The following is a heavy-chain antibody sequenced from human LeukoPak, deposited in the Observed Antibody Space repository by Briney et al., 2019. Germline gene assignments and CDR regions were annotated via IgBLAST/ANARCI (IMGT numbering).Heavy chain of an antibody. D-gene: IGHD3-16*01. Sequence: ASVKVSCKASGYTFTSYDINWVRQATGQGLEWMGWMNPNTGSTDYPQKFQGRVTMTRDTSISTAYMELSSLGSEDTAVYYCARGRGGGWFDSWGQGTLVTVSS. CDR1: GYTFTSYD. CDR3: ARGRGGGWFDS. CDR2: MNPNTGST. V-gene: IGHV1-8*01. J-gene: IGHJ5*01.